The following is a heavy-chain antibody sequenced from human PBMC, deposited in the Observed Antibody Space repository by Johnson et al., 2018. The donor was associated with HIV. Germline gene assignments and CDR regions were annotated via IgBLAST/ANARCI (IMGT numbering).Heavy chain of an antibody. D-gene: IGHD6-6*01. Sequence: QVQLVESGGGVVQPGGSLRLSCAASGFTFSSYGMHWVRQAPGKGLEWVSMINSAGFTYSADSVKGRFTIFRDNSKNTLYLQMSSLRTEDTAVYYCAKVHIPARWSAAFDIWGRGTLVTVSS. CDR2: INSAGFT. V-gene: IGHV3-NL1*01. CDR1: GFTFSSYG. CDR3: AKVHIPARWSAAFDI. J-gene: IGHJ3*02.